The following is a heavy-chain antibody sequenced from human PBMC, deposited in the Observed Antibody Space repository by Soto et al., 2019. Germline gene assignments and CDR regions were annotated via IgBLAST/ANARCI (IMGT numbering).Heavy chain of an antibody. J-gene: IGHJ6*02. D-gene: IGHD3-16*01. CDR2: IRSKANSYAT. CDR3: TRTMTTSDFYYYGMDV. V-gene: IGHV3-73*01. Sequence: GGSLRLSCAASGFTFSGSAMHWVRQASGKGLEWVGRIRSKANSYATAYAASVKGRFTISRDDSKNTAYLQMNSLKTEDTAVYYCTRTMTTSDFYYYGMDVWGQGTTVTVS. CDR1: GFTFSGSA.